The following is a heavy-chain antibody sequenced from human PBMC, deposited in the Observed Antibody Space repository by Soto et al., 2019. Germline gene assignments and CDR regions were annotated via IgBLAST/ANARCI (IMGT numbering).Heavy chain of an antibody. Sequence: PGGSLRLSCAASGFTFSYHYMDWVRQAPGKGMACVGRSRNKANSYSTEYAASVKGRFTISRDESKNSLYLQMNSLKTEDTAVYYCARFSGSYTRGLDYWGQGTLVTVSS. J-gene: IGHJ4*02. V-gene: IGHV3-72*01. CDR1: GFTFSYHY. CDR3: ARFSGSYTRGLDY. CDR2: SRNKANSYST. D-gene: IGHD1-26*01.